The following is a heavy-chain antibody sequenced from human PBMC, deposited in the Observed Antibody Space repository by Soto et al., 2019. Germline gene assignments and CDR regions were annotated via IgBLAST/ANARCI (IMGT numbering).Heavy chain of an antibody. J-gene: IGHJ6*02. CDR1: GYTFTGYY. Sequence: GASVKGSCKASGYTFTGYYMHWVRQAPGQGLEWMGWINPNSGGTNYAQKFQGWVTMTRDTSISTAYMELSRLRSDDTAVYYCARGGSSSSIGYYYYYGMDVWGQGTTVTVSS. CDR3: ARGGSSSSIGYYYYYGMDV. CDR2: INPNSGGT. V-gene: IGHV1-2*04. D-gene: IGHD6-6*01.